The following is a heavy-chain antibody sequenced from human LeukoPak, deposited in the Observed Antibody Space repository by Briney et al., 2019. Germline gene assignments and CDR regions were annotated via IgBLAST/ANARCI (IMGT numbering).Heavy chain of an antibody. Sequence: ASVKVSSTASTYISSDFGISWVRLAPGGGLEWMGWVSGDNGQTNYGHKFYGRVTMTMETSTNTASMELRGLRSDDTAIYYCARVYLYTTGWSAAYYYFMDVWGKGTTVIVSS. D-gene: IGHD3-16*02. CDR2: VSGDNGQT. CDR3: ARVYLYTTGWSAAYYYFMDV. J-gene: IGHJ6*03. V-gene: IGHV1-18*01. CDR1: TYISSDFG.